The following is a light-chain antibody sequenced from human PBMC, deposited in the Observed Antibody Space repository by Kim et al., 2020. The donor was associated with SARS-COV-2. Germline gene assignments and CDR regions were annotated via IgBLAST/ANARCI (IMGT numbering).Light chain of an antibody. CDR2: EDN. Sequence: GNTVTISCTRSSGSIASNYVQWYQQRLGSAPTTVIYEDNQRPSGVPDRFSGSIDSSSNSASLTISGLKTEDEADYYCQSYDSSNVVFGGGTQLTVL. CDR1: SGSIASNY. J-gene: IGLJ2*01. CDR3: QSYDSSNVV. V-gene: IGLV6-57*03.